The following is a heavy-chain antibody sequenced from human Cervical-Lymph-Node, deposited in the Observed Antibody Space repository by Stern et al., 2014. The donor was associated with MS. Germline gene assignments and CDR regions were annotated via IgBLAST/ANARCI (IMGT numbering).Heavy chain of an antibody. CDR3: ARDGGGVDI. V-gene: IGHV1-69*17. J-gene: IGHJ3*02. CDR1: GGTFSSYA. CDR2: IIPSIGIA. Sequence: VQLVESGAEGKKPGSSAKVSCKASGGTFSSYAIRWVRQAPGQGLEWVGGIIPSIGIANHAQKFQGRVTITADKSTNTGYMELSSLRSEDTALYYCARDGGGVDIWGQGTMVSVSS. D-gene: IGHD2-8*01.